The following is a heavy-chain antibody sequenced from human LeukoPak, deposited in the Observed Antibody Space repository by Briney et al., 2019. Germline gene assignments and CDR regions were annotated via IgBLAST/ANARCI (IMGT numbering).Heavy chain of an antibody. V-gene: IGHV1-8*01. CDR2: MNPNSGNT. J-gene: IGHJ4*02. CDR1: GYTFTSYD. CDR3: ATFSGDSTYYYDSSGHPWDY. D-gene: IGHD3-22*01. Sequence: ASVKVSCKASGYTFTSYDINWVRRATGQGLEWMGWMNPNSGNTGYAQKFQGRVTMTRNTSISTAYMELSSLRSEDTAVYYCATFSGDSTYYYDSSGHPWDYWGQGTLVTVSS.